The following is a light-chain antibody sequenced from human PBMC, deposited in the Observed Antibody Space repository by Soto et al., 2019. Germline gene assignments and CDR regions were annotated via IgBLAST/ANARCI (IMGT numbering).Light chain of an antibody. Sequence: IQMTQSPSSLSASVGDTVTITCRASQTISFYLNWYQQKPGRTPNLLIYATSSLQSGVPSRFDGSGSGTEFTLTISSLQPDDFATYYCQQSVSTPHTFGQGTKLELK. J-gene: IGKJ2*01. CDR1: QTISFY. CDR3: QQSVSTPHT. CDR2: ATS. V-gene: IGKV1-39*01.